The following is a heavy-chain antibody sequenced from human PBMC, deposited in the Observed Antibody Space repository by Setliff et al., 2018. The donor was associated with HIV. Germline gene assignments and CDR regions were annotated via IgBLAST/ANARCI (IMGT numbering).Heavy chain of an antibody. CDR3: ARDNLYYNLYDGSPVYGMDV. CDR1: GFNFKSGW. J-gene: IGHJ6*02. Sequence: GGSLRLSCVVSGFNFKSGWMTWVRQAPGRGLEWVSSISIGSGGAIDYADSVQCRFTISRDNSKNSLYLQMNGLRVEDTGVYYCARDNLYYNLYDGSPVYGMDVWGQGTTVTVSS. D-gene: IGHD3-3*01. V-gene: IGHV3-21*04. CDR2: ISIGSGGAI.